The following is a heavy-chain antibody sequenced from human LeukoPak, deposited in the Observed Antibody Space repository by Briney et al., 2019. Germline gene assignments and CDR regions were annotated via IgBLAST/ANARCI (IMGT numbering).Heavy chain of an antibody. Sequence: SETLSLTCVVSGGSISSSDYYWAWIRQPPGKGLEWIGYIYYSGSTNYNPSLKSRVTISVDTSKNQFSLKLSSVTAADTAVYYCARDALRHYDFWSGYLSHWYFDLWGRGALVTVSS. CDR2: IYYSGST. D-gene: IGHD3-3*01. J-gene: IGHJ2*01. CDR1: GGSISSSDYY. CDR3: ARDALRHYDFWSGYLSHWYFDL. V-gene: IGHV4-61*08.